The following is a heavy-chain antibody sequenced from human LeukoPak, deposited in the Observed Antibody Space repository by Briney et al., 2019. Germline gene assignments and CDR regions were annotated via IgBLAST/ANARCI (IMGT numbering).Heavy chain of an antibody. CDR2: IYSSGAT. CDR1: GGSITSYY. CDR3: ARASAYYYGMDV. V-gene: IGHV4-4*07. Sequence: PSETLSLTCTVSGGSITSYYWSWIRQPAEKGLEWIGRIYSSGATNYNPSLKSRVTMSVDTSKNQFSLKLGSVTAADTAVYYCARASAYYYGMDVWGQGTTVTVSS. J-gene: IGHJ6*02.